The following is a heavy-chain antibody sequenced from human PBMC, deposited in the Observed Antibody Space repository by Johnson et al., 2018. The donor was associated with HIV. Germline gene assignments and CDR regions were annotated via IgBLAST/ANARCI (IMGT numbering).Heavy chain of an antibody. J-gene: IGHJ3*02. V-gene: IGHV3-11*04. CDR2: ISSSGSTI. D-gene: IGHD3-16*02. Sequence: VQLVESGGGLVKPGGSLILSCAASGFTFSDYYMSWIRQAPGKGLEWVSYISSSGSTIYYADSVKGRFTISRDNAKNSLYLQMNSLRAEDTAVYYCTGEDGLGESALVFDMWGQGTMVTVSS. CDR1: GFTFSDYY. CDR3: TGEDGLGESALVFDM.